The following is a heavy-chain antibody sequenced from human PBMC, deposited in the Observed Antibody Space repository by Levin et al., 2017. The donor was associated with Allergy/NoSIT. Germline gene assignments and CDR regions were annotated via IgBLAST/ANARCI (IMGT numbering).Heavy chain of an antibody. CDR3: VREIAEEGT. Sequence: GGSLRLSCAASGFTFSNYAMHWVRQAPGKGLEWVVVISDDGSSEFYIDSVKGRFTISRDNSKNRLYLQMDSLRAEDTARYYCVREIAEEGTWGQGTLVIVSS. D-gene: IGHD1-1*01. CDR1: GFTFSNYA. V-gene: IGHV3-30-3*01. J-gene: IGHJ4*02. CDR2: ISDDGSSE.